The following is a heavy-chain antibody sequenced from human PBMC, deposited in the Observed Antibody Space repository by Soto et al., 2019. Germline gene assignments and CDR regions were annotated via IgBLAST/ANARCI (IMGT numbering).Heavy chain of an antibody. V-gene: IGHV4-34*01. CDR2: INHSGST. D-gene: IGHD4-17*01. CDR1: GGSFSGYY. Sequence: SETLSLTCAVYGGSFSGYYWSWIRQPPGKGLEWIGEINHSGSTYYNPSLKSRVTISVDTSKNQFSLKLSSVTAADTAVYYCARGATVTTDGGNWFDPWGQGTLVTVSS. J-gene: IGHJ5*02. CDR3: ARGATVTTDGGNWFDP.